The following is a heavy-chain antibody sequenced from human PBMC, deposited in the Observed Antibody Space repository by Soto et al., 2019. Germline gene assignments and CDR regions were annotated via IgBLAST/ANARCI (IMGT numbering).Heavy chain of an antibody. CDR1: GFTFSSYA. Sequence: GGSLRLSCAASGFTFSSYAMHWVRQAPGKGLEWVAVISYDGSNKYYADSVKGRFTISRDDSKNTLYLQMNSLRAEDTAVYYCARAAYCSSTSCYFDPWGQGTLVTVSS. D-gene: IGHD2-2*01. V-gene: IGHV3-30-3*01. CDR2: ISYDGSNK. J-gene: IGHJ5*02. CDR3: ARAAYCSSTSCYFDP.